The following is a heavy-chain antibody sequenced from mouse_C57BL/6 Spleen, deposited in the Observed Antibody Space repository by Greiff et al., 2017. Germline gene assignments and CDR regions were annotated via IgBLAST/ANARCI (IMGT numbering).Heavy chain of an antibody. V-gene: IGHV1-69*01. J-gene: IGHJ2*01. CDR1: GYTFTSYW. CDR3: ARVDSPFPFDY. Sequence: QVQLQQSGAELVMPGASVKLSCKASGYTFTSYWMHWVKQRPGQGLEWIGEIDPSDSYTNYNQKFKGKSTLTVDKSSSTAYMQLGSLTSEDSAVYYCARVDSPFPFDYWGQGTTLTVSS. CDR2: IDPSDSYT. D-gene: IGHD2-4*01.